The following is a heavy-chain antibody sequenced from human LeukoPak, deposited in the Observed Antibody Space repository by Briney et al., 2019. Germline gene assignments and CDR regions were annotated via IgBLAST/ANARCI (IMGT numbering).Heavy chain of an antibody. Sequence: SETLSLTCTVSGGSISTYYWSWIRQPPGKGLEWMGSMYYSGSTNYKPSLKSRVTISVDTSKNQFPLKMSSVTAADTAVYSRARNAYYYDRSGSYEAFDIWGQGTMVTVSS. CDR3: ARNAYYYDRSGSYEAFDI. D-gene: IGHD3-22*01. J-gene: IGHJ3*02. CDR2: MYYSGST. V-gene: IGHV4-59*08. CDR1: GGSISTYY.